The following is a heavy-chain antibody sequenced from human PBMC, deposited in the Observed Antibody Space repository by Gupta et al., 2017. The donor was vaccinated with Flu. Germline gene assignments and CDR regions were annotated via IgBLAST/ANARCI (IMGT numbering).Heavy chain of an antibody. J-gene: IGHJ4*02. CDR1: GVTFRSYV. V-gene: IGHV1-69*01. D-gene: IGHD2-15*01. CDR2: IIPGFGPT. CDR3: ARKGGGHCSGGTCYSFDY. Sequence: QVQLVQSGAEVKKPGSSVKVSCKASGVTFRSYVINWVRQAPGQGLEWMGGIIPGFGPTNYAQKFQGRVTITADESTSTAYLELSSLRSEDTAVYYCARKGGGHCSGGTCYSFDYWGQGTLVTVSS.